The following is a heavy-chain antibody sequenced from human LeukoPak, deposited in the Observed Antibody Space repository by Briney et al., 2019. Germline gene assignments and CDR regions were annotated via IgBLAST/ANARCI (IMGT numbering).Heavy chain of an antibody. CDR2: ISGSGGAT. CDR1: GFTFSGYS. CDR3: ARDVVVDSSGWYVDY. J-gene: IGHJ4*02. V-gene: IGHV3-23*01. Sequence: PGGSLRLSCAASGFTFSGYSMTWVRQAPGKGLEWVSVISGSGGATYYADSVKGRFTISRDNAKNSVYLQINSLRYADTAVYYCARDVVVDSSGWYVDYWGQGTLVTVSS. D-gene: IGHD6-19*01.